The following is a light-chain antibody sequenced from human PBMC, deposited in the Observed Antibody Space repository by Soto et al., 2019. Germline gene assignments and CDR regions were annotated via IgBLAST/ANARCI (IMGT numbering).Light chain of an antibody. V-gene: IGKV3-20*01. Sequence: IVLTQSPGTLSLSPWERATLSCRASQSADSDYFAWYQQKPGQAPRLLIYGGSRRATGIPDRFSGGGSGSDFTLTISRLEPEDYAVYYCQLYNTGMFGQGTKVEI. CDR3: QLYNTGM. CDR2: GGS. CDR1: QSADSDY. J-gene: IGKJ1*01.